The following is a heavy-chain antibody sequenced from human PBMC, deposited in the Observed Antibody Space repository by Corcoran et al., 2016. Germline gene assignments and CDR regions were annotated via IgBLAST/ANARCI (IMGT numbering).Heavy chain of an antibody. CDR2: IIPIFGTA. D-gene: IGHD2-8*01. V-gene: IGHV1-69*01. J-gene: IGHJ5*02. Sequence: QVQLVQSGAEVKKPGSSVKVSCKASGGTFSSYAISWVRQAPGQGLEWMGGIIPIFGTANYAQKFQGRVTITADESTSTAYMELSSLRSEDTAVYYCARVARSDIVLMVYAIKDVSGWFDPWGQGTLVTVSS. CDR1: GGTFSSYA. CDR3: ARVARSDIVLMVYAIKDVSGWFDP.